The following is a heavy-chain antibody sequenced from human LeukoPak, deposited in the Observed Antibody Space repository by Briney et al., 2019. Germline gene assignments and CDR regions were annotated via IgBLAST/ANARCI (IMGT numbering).Heavy chain of an antibody. CDR1: GYSFTTYG. CDR2: IMPIFDTA. V-gene: IGHV1-69*13. CDR3: ARTMPSIVVVQTKTNAFDI. Sequence: GASVKVSCKASGYSFTTYGINWVRQAPGQGLEWMGGIMPIFDTANYAQKFQGRVTITADESASTAYMELSSLRSEDTAVYYCARTMPSIVVVQTKTNAFDIWGQGKMVTVSS. D-gene: IGHD2-21*01. J-gene: IGHJ3*02.